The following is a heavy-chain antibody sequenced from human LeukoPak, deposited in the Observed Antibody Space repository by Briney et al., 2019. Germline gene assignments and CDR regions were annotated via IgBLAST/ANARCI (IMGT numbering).Heavy chain of an antibody. V-gene: IGHV1-2*02. J-gene: IGHJ4*02. CDR2: INPNSGGT. CDR3: ARRSDNWNEYYFDY. D-gene: IGHD1-20*01. Sequence: ASVKVSCKASGYTFTGYYMQWVRQAPGQGLEWMGWINPNSGGTKYAQKFQGRVTMTRDTSITTAYMELTSLRSDDTAVYYCARRSDNWNEYYFDYWGQGTLVTVSS. CDR1: GYTFTGYY.